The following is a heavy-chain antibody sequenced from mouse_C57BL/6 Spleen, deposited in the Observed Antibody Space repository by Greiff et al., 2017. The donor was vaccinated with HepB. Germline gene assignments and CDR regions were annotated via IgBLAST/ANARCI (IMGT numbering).Heavy chain of an antibody. V-gene: IGHV1-42*01. CDR3: ARSRDGYYWFAY. D-gene: IGHD2-3*01. CDR2: INPSTGGT. Sequence: VQLQQSGPELVKPGASVKISCKASGYSFTGYYMNWVKQSPEKSLEWIGEINPSTGGTTYNQKFKAKATLTVDKSSSTAYMQLKSLTSEDSAVYYCARSRDGYYWFAYWGQGTLVTVSA. J-gene: IGHJ3*01. CDR1: GYSFTGYY.